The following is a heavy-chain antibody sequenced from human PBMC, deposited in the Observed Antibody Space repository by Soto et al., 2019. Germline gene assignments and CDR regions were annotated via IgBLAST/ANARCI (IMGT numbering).Heavy chain of an antibody. CDR1: GGAINTNNYY. CDR3: ARGTYCSSTSCYQSQDHWFDP. Sequence: SETLSLTCTVSGGAINTNNYYWGWVRQAPGKGLEWIGSVFYDGTTYYSPSLKSRVTISLATSRTQFSLKLNSVTAADTAVYYCARGTYCSSTSCYQSQDHWFDPWGQGTLVTVSS. D-gene: IGHD2-2*01. J-gene: IGHJ5*02. V-gene: IGHV4-39*01. CDR2: VFYDGTT.